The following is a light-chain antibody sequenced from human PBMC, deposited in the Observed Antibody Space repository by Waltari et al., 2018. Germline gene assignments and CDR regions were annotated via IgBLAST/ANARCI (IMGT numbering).Light chain of an antibody. J-gene: IGKJ4*01. CDR1: QRVSSSY. V-gene: IGKV3-20*01. CDR3: QQYGSSPLT. Sequence: EIVLTQSPGTLSLSPGDRATLPCRASQRVSSSYLAWYQQKPGQAPRLPIYGASSRATGIPDRFSGSGSGTDFTLTISRLEPEDFAVYYCQQYGSSPLTFGGGTKVEIK. CDR2: GAS.